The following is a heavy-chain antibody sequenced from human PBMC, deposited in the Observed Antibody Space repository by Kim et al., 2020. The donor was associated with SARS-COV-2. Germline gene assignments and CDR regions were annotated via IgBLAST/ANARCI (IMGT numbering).Heavy chain of an antibody. CDR3: ARGKGYSSGWYSFVDY. CDR1: GGSFSGYY. D-gene: IGHD6-19*01. V-gene: IGHV4-34*01. CDR2: INHSGST. J-gene: IGHJ4*01. Sequence: SETLSLTCAVYGGSFSGYYWSWIRQPPGKGLEWIGEINHSGSTNYNPSLKSRVTISVDTSKNQFSLKLSSVTAADTAVYYCARGKGYSSGWYSFVDYWG.